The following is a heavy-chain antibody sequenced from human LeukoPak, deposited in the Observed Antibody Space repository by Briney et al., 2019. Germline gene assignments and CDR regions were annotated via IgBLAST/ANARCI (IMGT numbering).Heavy chain of an antibody. CDR2: IFHSGGT. D-gene: IGHD2-21*01. CDR3: AGRGIVNGYFDF. Sequence: PSEPLSLTCTVSGDSITNSNFYWGWIRQSPGKGLEWIGSIFHSGGTNYNPSLKSRVTISVDTSKNQFYLRVRSVTAAETALYYCAGRGIVNGYFDFWGRGTLVTVSS. J-gene: IGHJ4*02. V-gene: IGHV4-39*01. CDR1: GDSITNSNFY.